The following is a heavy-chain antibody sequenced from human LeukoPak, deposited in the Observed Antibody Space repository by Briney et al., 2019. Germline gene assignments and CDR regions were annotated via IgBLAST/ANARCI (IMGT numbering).Heavy chain of an antibody. CDR2: IYPGESDT. V-gene: IGHV5-51*03. CDR3: ARIAVAGQRECDP. D-gene: IGHD6-19*01. CDR1: GYSFTSYW. J-gene: IGHJ5*02. Sequence: GEALTISCKGSGYSFTSYWIGWVRQMPGKGLEWMGIIYPGESDTRYRPSFQGQVTISPDKSISTAYLQWSSLKASDTAMYYCARIAVAGQRECDPWGQGTLVTVSS.